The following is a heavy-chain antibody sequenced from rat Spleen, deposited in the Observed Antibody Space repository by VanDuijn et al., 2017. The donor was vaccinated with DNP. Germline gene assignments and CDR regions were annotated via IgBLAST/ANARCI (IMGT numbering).Heavy chain of an antibody. D-gene: IGHD1-7*01. CDR3: TRESWGYVMDA. Sequence: QVQLKESGPGLVQPSQTLSLTCTVSGFSLTSYNVYWVRQPPGKGLEWMGRMRYNGDTSYNSALKSRLSISRDTSKNQVFLKMNSLQTDDTAIYYCTRESWGYVMDAWGQGASVTVSS. J-gene: IGHJ4*01. CDR1: GFSLTSYN. CDR2: MRYNGDT. V-gene: IGHV2-63*01.